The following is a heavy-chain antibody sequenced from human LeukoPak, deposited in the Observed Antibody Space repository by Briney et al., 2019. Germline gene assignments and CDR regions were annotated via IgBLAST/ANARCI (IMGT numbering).Heavy chain of an antibody. CDR1: GGSISSYY. CDR2: IYSSGST. D-gene: IGHD6-6*01. V-gene: IGHV4-4*09. Sequence: SETLSLTCTVSGGSISSYYWSWIRQPPGKGLEWIGYIYSSGSTNYNPSLKSRVTISVDTSKKQFSLKLSSVTAADTALYYCARTCSSSSNFDYWGQGTLVTVSS. CDR3: ARTCSSSSNFDY. J-gene: IGHJ4*02.